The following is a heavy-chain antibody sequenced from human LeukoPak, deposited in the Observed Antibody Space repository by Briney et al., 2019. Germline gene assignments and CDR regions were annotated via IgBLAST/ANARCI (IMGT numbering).Heavy chain of an antibody. V-gene: IGHV4-39*01. D-gene: IGHD1-1*01. J-gene: IGHJ4*02. CDR2: IYYSGST. Sequence: SQTLSLTCTVSGGSISSGDYYWSWIRQPPGKGLEWIGSIYYSGSTYHNPSLKSRVTISVDTSENQFSLKLSSVTAADTAVYYCARHQGPPRDSGTYYFDYWGQGTLVTVSS. CDR3: ARHQGPPRDSGTYYFDY. CDR1: GGSISSGDYY.